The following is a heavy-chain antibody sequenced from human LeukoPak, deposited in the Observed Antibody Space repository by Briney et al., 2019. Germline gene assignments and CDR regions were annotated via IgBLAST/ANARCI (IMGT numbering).Heavy chain of an antibody. CDR3: AQGGSEIYYYYHGMDV. D-gene: IGHD3-10*01. CDR2: ISYDGSDK. J-gene: IGHJ6*02. V-gene: IGHV3-30*18. Sequence: GGSLRLSCAASGFTFSSYWMHWVRQAPGKGLEWVAVISYDGSDKYYADSVKGRFTISRDNSKNTLYLQMNSLRVEDTAVFYCAQGGSEIYYYYHGMDVWGQGTTVTVSS. CDR1: GFTFSSYW.